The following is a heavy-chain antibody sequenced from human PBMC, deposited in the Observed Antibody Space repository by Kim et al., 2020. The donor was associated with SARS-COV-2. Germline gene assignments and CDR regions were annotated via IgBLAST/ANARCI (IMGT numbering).Heavy chain of an antibody. CDR1: GGSISSGGYY. CDR3: ATNVEYSSSPFDY. CDR2: TYYSGST. Sequence: SETLSLTCTVSGGSISSGGYYWSWIRQHPGKGLEWIGYTYYSGSTYYNPSLKSRVTISVDTSKNQFSLKLSSVTAADTAVYYCATNVEYSSSPFDYWGQGTLVTVSS. V-gene: IGHV4-31*03. D-gene: IGHD6-6*01. J-gene: IGHJ4*02.